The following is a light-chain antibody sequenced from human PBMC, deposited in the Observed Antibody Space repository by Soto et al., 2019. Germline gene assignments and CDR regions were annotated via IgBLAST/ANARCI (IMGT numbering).Light chain of an antibody. Sequence: DIQMIQSPSTLSASVGDRVTITCRASQSISSWLAWYQQKPGKAPKLLIYDASSLESGVPSRFSGSGSGTEFTLTISSLQPDDFATYYCQQYNSYLFTFGPGTKVDIK. CDR1: QSISSW. V-gene: IGKV1-5*01. CDR2: DAS. CDR3: QQYNSYLFT. J-gene: IGKJ3*01.